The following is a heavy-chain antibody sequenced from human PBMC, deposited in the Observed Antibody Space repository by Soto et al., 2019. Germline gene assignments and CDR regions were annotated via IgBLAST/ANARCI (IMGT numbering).Heavy chain of an antibody. CDR2: INPSGGST. V-gene: IGHV1-46*01. Sequence: SVKVCCKTSGYTYTIYYIHWVSQAPGQLLEWMGLINPSGGSTSYAQKFQGRVTMTRDTSTSTVYMELSSLRSEDTAVYYCARDGRSSYSSGWYYFDYWVQGTLVIGSS. CDR3: ARDGRSSYSSGWYYFDY. D-gene: IGHD6-19*01. CDR1: GYTYTIYY. J-gene: IGHJ4*02.